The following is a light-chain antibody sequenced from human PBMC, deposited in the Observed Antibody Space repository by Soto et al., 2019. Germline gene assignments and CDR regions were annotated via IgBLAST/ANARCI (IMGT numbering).Light chain of an antibody. J-gene: IGKJ1*01. V-gene: IGKV3-20*01. CDR1: QSVSSSY. CDR3: QQYARSPET. Sequence: EIVLTQSPGTLSLSPGERATLSCRASQSVSSSYLAWYQQKPGQAPRLLIYGASRRAPGIPDRFSGYGSGTDFTPTISRLEPEDFAVYYCQQYARSPETFGQGTKVDFK. CDR2: GAS.